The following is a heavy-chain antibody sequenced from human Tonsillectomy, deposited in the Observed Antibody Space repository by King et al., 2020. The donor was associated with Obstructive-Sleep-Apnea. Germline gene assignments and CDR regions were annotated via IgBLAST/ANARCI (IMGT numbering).Heavy chain of an antibody. V-gene: IGHV3-30*18. CDR1: GFPFSSYG. D-gene: IGHD6-13*01. CDR3: AKADSSRWTYFDY. CDR2: ISYDGSNK. Sequence: QLVQSGGGVVQPGRSLRLSCAASGFPFSSYGMHWVRQAPGKGLEWVAVISYDGSNKYYADSVKGRFTISRDNSKNTLYLQMNSLRAEDTAVYYCAKADSSRWTYFDYWGQGTLVTVSS. J-gene: IGHJ4*02.